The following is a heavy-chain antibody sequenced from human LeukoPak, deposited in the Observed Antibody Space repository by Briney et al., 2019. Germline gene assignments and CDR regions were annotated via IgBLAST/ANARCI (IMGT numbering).Heavy chain of an antibody. Sequence: GGSLRLSCAASGFTFSNYAMSWVRQAPGKGLEWVSAISGSGGDTYYADSVKGRSTISRDNSKNTLYVQMNSLRAEDTAVYYCAKDAYGSVDVWGQGTTVTVSS. V-gene: IGHV3-23*01. CDR3: AKDAYGSVDV. J-gene: IGHJ6*02. CDR1: GFTFSNYA. CDR2: ISGSGGDT. D-gene: IGHD3-10*01.